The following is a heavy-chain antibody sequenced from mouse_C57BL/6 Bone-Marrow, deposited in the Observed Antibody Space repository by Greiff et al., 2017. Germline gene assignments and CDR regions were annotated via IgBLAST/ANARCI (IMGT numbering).Heavy chain of an antibody. Sequence: EVHLVESGPGLVKPSQSLSLSCSVTGYSFTSGYYWNWIRQFPGNKLEWMGYIRYDGSNNYNPSLKNRISITRDTSKNQFFLKLNTVTTEDTATYYCAGTTVVAKGIDYWGQGTSLTVSS. CDR2: IRYDGSN. V-gene: IGHV3-6*01. J-gene: IGHJ2*02. D-gene: IGHD1-1*01. CDR1: GYSFTSGYY. CDR3: AGTTVVAKGIDY.